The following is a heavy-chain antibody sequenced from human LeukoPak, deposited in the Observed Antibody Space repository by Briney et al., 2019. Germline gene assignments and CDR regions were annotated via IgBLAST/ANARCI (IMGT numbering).Heavy chain of an antibody. D-gene: IGHD6-13*01. CDR3: AKQYCSSRTLDY. J-gene: IGHJ4*02. Sequence: ASVKVSCKASGYTFTGYYMHWVRQAPGQGLEWMGWINPNSGGTNYAQKFQGRVTMTRDTSISTAYMELSRLRSDDTAVYYCAKQYCSSRTLDYWGQGTLVTVSS. CDR2: INPNSGGT. CDR1: GYTFTGYY. V-gene: IGHV1-2*02.